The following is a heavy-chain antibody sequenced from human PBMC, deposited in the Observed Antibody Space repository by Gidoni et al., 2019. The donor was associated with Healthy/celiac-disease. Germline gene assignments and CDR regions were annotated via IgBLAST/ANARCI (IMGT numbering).Heavy chain of an antibody. CDR3: ARGNRQGSVTGYSSGWYGGYYFDY. J-gene: IGHJ4*02. D-gene: IGHD6-19*01. Sequence: QVQLVQSGAEVKKPGASVKVSCKASGYTFTSYYMHWVRQAPGQGLEWMGIINPSGGSTSYAQKFQGRVTMTRDTSTSTVYMELSSLRSEDTAVYYCARGNRQGSVTGYSSGWYGGYYFDYWGQGTLVTVSS. CDR2: INPSGGST. V-gene: IGHV1-46*01. CDR1: GYTFTSYY.